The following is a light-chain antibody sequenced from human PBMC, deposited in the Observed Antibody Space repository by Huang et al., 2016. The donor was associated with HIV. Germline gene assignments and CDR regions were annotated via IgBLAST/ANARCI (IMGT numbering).Light chain of an antibody. CDR3: QQRSNWPPT. CDR2: DKS. CDR1: QSVSTY. V-gene: IGKV3-11*01. J-gene: IGKJ5*01. Sequence: EIVLTQSPATLSLSPGERATLSCRASQSVSTYLAWYQQKPGQAPRLLIYDKSNRATGIPARFSGGGSGTDFTLTISSLEPEDFAVYYCQQRSNWPPTFGQGTRLEIK.